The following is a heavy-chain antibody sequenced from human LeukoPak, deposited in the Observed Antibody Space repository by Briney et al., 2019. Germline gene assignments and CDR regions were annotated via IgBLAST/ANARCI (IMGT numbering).Heavy chain of an antibody. CDR2: IYYSGST. V-gene: IGHV4-39*01. CDR3: ARYQDIVVVVAATPFFDY. D-gene: IGHD2-15*01. J-gene: IGHJ4*02. CDR1: GGSISSSSYY. Sequence: SETLSLTCTVSGGSISSSSYYWGWIRQPPGKGLEWIGSIYYSGSTYYNPSLKSRVTISVDTSKNQFSLKLSSVTAADTAVYYCARYQDIVVVVAATPFFDYWGQGTLVTVSS.